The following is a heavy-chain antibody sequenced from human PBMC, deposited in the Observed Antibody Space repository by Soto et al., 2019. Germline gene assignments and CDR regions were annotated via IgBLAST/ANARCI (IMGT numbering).Heavy chain of an antibody. CDR1: GFTFSSYS. CDR2: ISSSSSTI. CDR3: ARVGEQWLVVSNYHYYGMDV. D-gene: IGHD6-19*01. Sequence: EVQLVESGGGLVQPGGSLRLSCAASGFTFSSYSMNWVRQAPGKGLEWVSYISSSSSTIYYADSVKGRFTISRDNAKNSLYLQMNSLRDEDTAVYYCARVGEQWLVVSNYHYYGMDVWGQGTTVTVSS. J-gene: IGHJ6*02. V-gene: IGHV3-48*02.